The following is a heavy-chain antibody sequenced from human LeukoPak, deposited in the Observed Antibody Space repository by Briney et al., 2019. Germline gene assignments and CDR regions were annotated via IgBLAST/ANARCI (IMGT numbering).Heavy chain of an antibody. CDR1: GYTFTSYY. Sequence: ASVKVSCKASGYTFTSYYMHWVRLAPGQGLEWMGIINPSGGSTSYAQKFQGRVTMTRGTSTSTVYMELSSLRSEDTAVYYCARDWFHRFLYSSSWTYYYYGMDVWGQGTTVTVSS. J-gene: IGHJ6*02. D-gene: IGHD6-13*01. V-gene: IGHV1-46*01. CDR3: ARDWFHRFLYSSSWTYYYYGMDV. CDR2: INPSGGST.